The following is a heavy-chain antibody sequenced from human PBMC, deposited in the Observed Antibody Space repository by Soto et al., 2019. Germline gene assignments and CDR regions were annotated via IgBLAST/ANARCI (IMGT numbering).Heavy chain of an antibody. CDR2: IYYSGST. V-gene: IGHV4-59*08. J-gene: IGHJ5*02. CDR1: GGSISSYY. D-gene: IGHD3-10*01. CDR3: ARLLWSHSNWFHP. Sequence: PSETLSLTCTVSGGSISSYYWSWIRQPPGKGLEWIGYIYYSGSTNYNPSLKSRVTISVDTSKNQFSLKLSSVTAADTAVYYCARLLWSHSNWFHPWGQGTLVTVSS.